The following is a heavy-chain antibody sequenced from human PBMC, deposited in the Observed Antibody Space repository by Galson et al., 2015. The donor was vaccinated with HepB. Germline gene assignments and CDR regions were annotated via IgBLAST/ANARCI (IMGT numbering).Heavy chain of an antibody. Sequence: SLRLSCAASGFTVSSNYMSWVRQAPGKGLEWVSAFYSGGSTYYADSVKGRFTISRDNSKNTLYLQMNSLRAEDTAVYFCARAQWGFYYYGLDVWGQGTKVTVSS. V-gene: IGHV3-53*01. D-gene: IGHD3-16*01. CDR2: FYSGGST. J-gene: IGHJ6*02. CDR1: GFTVSSNY. CDR3: ARAQWGFYYYGLDV.